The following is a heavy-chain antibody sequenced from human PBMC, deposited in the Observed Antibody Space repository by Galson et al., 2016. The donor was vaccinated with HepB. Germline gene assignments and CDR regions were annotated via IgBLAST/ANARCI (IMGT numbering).Heavy chain of an antibody. CDR2: FDPEDGET. D-gene: IGHD3-22*01. V-gene: IGHV1-24*01. CDR1: GYTLTQLS. J-gene: IGHJ3*01. CDR3: TTYYDSSGSYEAGAFHL. Sequence: SVKVSCKVSGYTLTQLSMHWVRQAPGKGLEWMAGFDPEDGETIYAQKFQGRLTMTEDTSTDTAYMELSSLRSEDTAVYHCTTYYDSSGSYEAGAFHLWGQGTMVTVSS.